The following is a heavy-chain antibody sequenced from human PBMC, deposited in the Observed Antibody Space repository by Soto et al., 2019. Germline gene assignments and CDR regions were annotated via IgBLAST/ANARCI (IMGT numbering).Heavy chain of an antibody. V-gene: IGHV4-4*02. CDR1: DGTISSSNW. D-gene: IGHD2-2*01. CDR3: ARVVGGYYYGMDV. CDR2: IYHSGST. J-gene: IGHJ6*02. Sequence: QVQLQESGPGLVKPSGTLSLTCAVSDGTISSSNWWSWVRQPPGKGLEWIGEIYHSGSTNYNPSLKIRVTISVDKSKNQFSLTLSSVTAADTAVYYCARVVGGYYYGMDVWGQGTTVTVSS.